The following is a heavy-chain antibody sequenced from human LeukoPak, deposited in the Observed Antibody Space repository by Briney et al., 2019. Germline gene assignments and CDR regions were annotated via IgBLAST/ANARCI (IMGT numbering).Heavy chain of an antibody. CDR2: ISYSGRT. Sequence: SETLSLTCTVSGGSISSYYCSWIRQPPGKGLEGIVYISYSGRTNYNPSLRIRVTISVDTSKNQFSLKLSSVTAADTAVYYCARLGSNNWFDPWGQGTLVTVSS. J-gene: IGHJ5*02. V-gene: IGHV4-59*01. CDR1: GGSISSYY. CDR3: ARLGSNNWFDP.